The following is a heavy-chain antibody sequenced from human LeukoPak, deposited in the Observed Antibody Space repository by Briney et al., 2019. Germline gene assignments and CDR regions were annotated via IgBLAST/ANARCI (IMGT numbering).Heavy chain of an antibody. D-gene: IGHD2-2*01. CDR1: GGTFSSYA. V-gene: IGHV1-69*04. Sequence: GASVKVSCKASGGTFSSYAIGWVRQAPGQGLEWMGRIIPILGIANYAQKFQGRVTITADKSTSTAYMELSRLKSDDTAVYYCARPQLLSPFDIWGQGTMVTVSS. CDR3: ARPQLLSPFDI. J-gene: IGHJ3*02. CDR2: IIPILGIA.